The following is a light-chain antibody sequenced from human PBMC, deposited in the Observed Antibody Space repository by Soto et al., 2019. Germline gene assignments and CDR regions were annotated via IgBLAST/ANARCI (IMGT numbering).Light chain of an antibody. CDR3: QQYYDWPIT. V-gene: IGKV3-15*01. Sequence: EIVMPQSPATLSVSPGEGATLSCRASQSLSSSLAWYQQKPGQAPRLLIYGASTRATGIPAGFSGSGSGTEFTLAISSLLSEDFAVYYCQQYYDWPITFGQGNDWRL. J-gene: IGKJ5*01. CDR2: GAS. CDR1: QSLSSS.